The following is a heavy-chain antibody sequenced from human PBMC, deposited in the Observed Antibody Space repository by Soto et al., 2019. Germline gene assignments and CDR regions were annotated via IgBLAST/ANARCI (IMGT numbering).Heavy chain of an antibody. J-gene: IGHJ1*01. V-gene: IGHV3-74*01. CDR2: INSDGIT. CDR1: GFTFSGYW. CDR3: ARALVPGRY. D-gene: IGHD2-8*02. Sequence: EVQLVESGGGLVQPGGSLRLSCAASGFTFSGYWMHWVRQAPGKGLVWVSCINSDGITRYADSVKGRFTISRDHAKSTLYLQMNSLRVDDMAVYFCARALVPGRYWGQGTLVTVSS.